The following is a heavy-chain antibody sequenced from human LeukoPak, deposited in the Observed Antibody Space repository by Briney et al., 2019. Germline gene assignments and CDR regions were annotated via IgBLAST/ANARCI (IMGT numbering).Heavy chain of an antibody. J-gene: IGHJ5*02. CDR1: GFTFSSYG. D-gene: IGHD6-19*01. CDR3: AKDRGSSGSDWFDP. CDR2: IWYDGSNK. Sequence: GGSLRLSCAASGFTFSSYGMHWVRQAPGKGLEWVAVIWYDGSNKYCADSVKGRFTISRDNSKNTLYLQMNSLRAEDTAVYYCAKDRGSSGSDWFDPWGQGTLVTVSS. V-gene: IGHV3-33*06.